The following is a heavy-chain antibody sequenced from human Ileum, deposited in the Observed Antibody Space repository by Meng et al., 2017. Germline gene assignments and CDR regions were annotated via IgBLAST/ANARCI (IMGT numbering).Heavy chain of an antibody. V-gene: IGHV4-61*08. D-gene: IGHD7-27*01. CDR2: AST. CDR3: ARDHWGSLDY. J-gene: IGHJ4*02. Sequence: QGQRPGSGPGLGRPAATLSLICTVSGGSVSSDGFQWGWVRQPPGKGLEWIGYASTNYNPSLKSRVTISLDTSKNQFSLELSSVTAADTAVYYCARDHWGSLDYWGQGILVTVSS. CDR1: GGSVSSDGFQ.